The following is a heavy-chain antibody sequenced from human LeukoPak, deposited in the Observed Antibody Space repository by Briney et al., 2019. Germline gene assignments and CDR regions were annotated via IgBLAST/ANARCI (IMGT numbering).Heavy chain of an antibody. CDR1: GGSISSGDYY. CDR3: ARGSPLMAGIYNFDY. V-gene: IGHV4-30-4*01. D-gene: IGHD6-19*01. J-gene: IGHJ4*02. Sequence: SQTLSLTCTVSGGSISSGDYYWSWIRQPPGKGLEWIGYIYYSGSTYYNPSLKSRVTISVDTSKNQFSLKVRSVTAADTAVYCCARGSPLMAGIYNFDYWGQGRLVTVSS. CDR2: IYYSGST.